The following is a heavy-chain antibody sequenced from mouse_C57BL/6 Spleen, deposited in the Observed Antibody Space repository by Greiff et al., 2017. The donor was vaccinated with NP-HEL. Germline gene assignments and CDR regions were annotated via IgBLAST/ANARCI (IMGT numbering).Heavy chain of an antibody. J-gene: IGHJ2*01. V-gene: IGHV5-17*03. CDR2: ISTGSSTT. CDR3: ARDYDYDMVYYFDY. D-gene: IGHD2-4*01. Sequence: DVKLQESGGGLVKPGGSLKLSCAASGFTFSDYGMHWVRQAPEKGLEWVAYISTGSSTTYYADTVKGRFTISRDNAENTVYLQMSSLRSEDTAMYYCARDYDYDMVYYFDYWGQGTTLTVSS. CDR1: GFTFSDYG.